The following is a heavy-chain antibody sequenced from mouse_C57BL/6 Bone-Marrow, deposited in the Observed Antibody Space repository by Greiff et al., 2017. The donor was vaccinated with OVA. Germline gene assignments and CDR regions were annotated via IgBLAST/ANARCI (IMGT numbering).Heavy chain of an antibody. CDR1: GFNIKNTY. D-gene: IGHD1-1*01. Sequence: VQLQQSVAELVRPGASVKLSCTASGFNIKNTYMHWVKQRPEQGLEWIGRIDPANDNTKYAPKFQGKATMTADTSSNTAYLQLSSLSSEDTAVYCGAGGNACSGIYALDYWGQGTSVTVSS. CDR2: IDPANDNT. V-gene: IGHV14-3*01. J-gene: IGHJ4*01. CDR3: AGGNACSGIYALDY.